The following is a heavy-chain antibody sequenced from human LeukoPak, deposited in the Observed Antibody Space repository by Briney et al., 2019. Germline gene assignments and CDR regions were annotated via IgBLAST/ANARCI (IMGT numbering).Heavy chain of an antibody. J-gene: IGHJ4*02. CDR1: GGSISSHLYF. V-gene: IGHV4-61*01. CDR2: IYYSGST. CDR3: ARGAVAGTGVFDY. D-gene: IGHD6-19*01. Sequence: SETLSLTCTVSGGSISSHLYFWAWIRQPPGKGLEWIGYIYYSGSTNYNPSLKSRVTISVDTSKNQFSLKLSSVTAADTAVYYCARGAVAGTGVFDYWGQGTLVTVSS.